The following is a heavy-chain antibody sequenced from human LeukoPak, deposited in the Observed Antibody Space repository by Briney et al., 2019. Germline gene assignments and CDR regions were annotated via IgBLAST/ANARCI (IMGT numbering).Heavy chain of an antibody. CDR1: GGSISSYY. CDR3: ATSPRPALAIWFDP. D-gene: IGHD2-2*02. J-gene: IGHJ5*02. CDR2: IHYSGSS. V-gene: IGHV4-59*01. Sequence: SETLSLTCSVSGGSISSYYWSWIRHLPGKGLQWIGYIHYSGSSNYNPSLKSRVTMSVDTCKSQFSLKLTAVTAADTAVYYCATSPRPALAIWFDPWGQGTLVTVSS.